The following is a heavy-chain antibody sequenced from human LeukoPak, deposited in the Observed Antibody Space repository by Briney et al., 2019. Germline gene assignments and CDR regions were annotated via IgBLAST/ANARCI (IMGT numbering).Heavy chain of an antibody. D-gene: IGHD2-21*01. J-gene: IGHJ6*04. Sequence: GGSLRLSCAASGFTFSSYGMHWVRQAPGKGLEWVAVISYDGSNKYYADSVKGRFTISRDNSKNTLSLQMNSLRAEDTAVYYCAKDGEWDIVVPTMDVWGKGTTVTVSS. V-gene: IGHV3-30*18. CDR1: GFTFSSYG. CDR3: AKDGEWDIVVPTMDV. CDR2: ISYDGSNK.